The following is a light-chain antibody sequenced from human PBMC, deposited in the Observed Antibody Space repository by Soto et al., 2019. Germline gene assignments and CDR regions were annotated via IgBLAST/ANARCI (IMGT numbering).Light chain of an antibody. J-gene: IGLJ1*01. CDR2: EVN. Sequence: QSVLTQPASVSGSPGQSVTISCTGTSSDVGGYDYVSWYQQHPGTAPKLILYEVNNRPSGLSKRFSGSKSGNTASRIISGLQTEDEANYYCSAYTTTNTLIFGTGTKVTV. CDR3: SAYTTTNTLI. V-gene: IGLV2-14*01. CDR1: SSDVGGYDY.